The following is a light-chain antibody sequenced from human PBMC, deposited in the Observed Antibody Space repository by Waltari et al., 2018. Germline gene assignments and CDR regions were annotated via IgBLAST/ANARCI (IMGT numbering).Light chain of an antibody. CDR3: QQRSNWPPN. Sequence: EIVFTQSPATLSLSPGETATLSCRASQSVSTYLAWYQQKPGQAPRLLIYDASNRATGIPTRFSGSGSGTDFTLTISSLEPEDFAVYFCQQRSNWPPNFGQGTRLEIK. J-gene: IGKJ5*01. CDR1: QSVSTY. V-gene: IGKV3-11*01. CDR2: DAS.